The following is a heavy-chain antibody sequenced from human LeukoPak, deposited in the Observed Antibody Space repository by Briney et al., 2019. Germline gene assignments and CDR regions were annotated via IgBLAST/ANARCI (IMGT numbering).Heavy chain of an antibody. Sequence: KASETLSLTCAVYGGSFSGYYWSWIRQPPGKGLEWIGEINHSGSTNYNPSLKSRVTISVDKSKNQFSLKLSSVTAADTAVYYCARDQGGVDYWGQGTLVTVSS. CDR3: ARDQGGVDY. CDR1: GGSFSGYY. J-gene: IGHJ4*02. D-gene: IGHD3-16*01. CDR2: INHSGST. V-gene: IGHV4-34*01.